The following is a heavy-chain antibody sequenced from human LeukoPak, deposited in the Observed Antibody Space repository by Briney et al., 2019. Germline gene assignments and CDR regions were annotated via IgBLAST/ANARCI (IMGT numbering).Heavy chain of an antibody. Sequence: PGGSLRLSCAASGFTFSSYAMSWVRQAPGKGLEWVSAISGSGGSTYYADSVEGRFTISRDNSKNTLYLQMNSLRAEDTAVYYCAKELVGSYVESRGDYWGQGTLVTVSS. CDR3: AKELVGSYVESRGDY. J-gene: IGHJ4*02. CDR1: GFTFSSYA. V-gene: IGHV3-23*01. D-gene: IGHD1-26*01. CDR2: ISGSGGST.